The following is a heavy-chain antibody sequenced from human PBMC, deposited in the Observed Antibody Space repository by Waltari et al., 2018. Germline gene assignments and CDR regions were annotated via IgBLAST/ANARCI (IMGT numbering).Heavy chain of an antibody. CDR1: GFTFGIYA. CDR3: AKDLGGFSGSHWYFDL. Sequence: EVQLVESGGGLVQPGGSLRLSCAASGFTFGIYAMSWVRQAPGRGLEWVSSISGSDGRTNYADSAKGRFTISRDNVKNTLFLQMNSLRADDAAVYYCAKDLGGFSGSHWYFDLWGRGTLVTVSS. V-gene: IGHV3-23*04. J-gene: IGHJ2*01. CDR2: ISGSDGRT. D-gene: IGHD5-12*01.